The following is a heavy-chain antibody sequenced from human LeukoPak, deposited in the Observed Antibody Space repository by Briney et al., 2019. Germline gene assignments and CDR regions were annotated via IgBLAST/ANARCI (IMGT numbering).Heavy chain of an antibody. CDR3: ARRKYSSSWSRFDY. J-gene: IGHJ4*02. CDR2: INHSGST. Sequence: PSETLSLTCAVYGGSFSGYYWSWIRQPPGKGLEWIGEINHSGSTNYSPSLKSRVTISVDTSKNQFSLKLSSVTAADTAVYYCARRKYSSSWSRFDYWGQGTLVTVSS. CDR1: GGSFSGYY. V-gene: IGHV4-34*01. D-gene: IGHD6-13*01.